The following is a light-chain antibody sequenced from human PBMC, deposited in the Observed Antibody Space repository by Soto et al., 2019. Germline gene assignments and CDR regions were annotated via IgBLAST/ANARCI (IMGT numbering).Light chain of an antibody. CDR2: TAS. CDR3: QQLAGFPIT. Sequence: DIHLTQSPSFLSASVGYRVTITCRASQGISTYLAWYQQKPGKAPNLLIYTASTLQTGVPSRFSGSAFGTEFTLTISSLHPEDFATYYCQQLAGFPITFGQGTRLEI. V-gene: IGKV1-9*01. J-gene: IGKJ5*01. CDR1: QGISTY.